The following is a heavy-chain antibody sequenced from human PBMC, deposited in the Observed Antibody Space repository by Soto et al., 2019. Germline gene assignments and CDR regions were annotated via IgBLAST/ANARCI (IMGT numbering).Heavy chain of an antibody. Sequence: GGSLRLSCAASGFTFSSYAMSWVRQAPGKGLEWVSAISGSGGSTYYADSVKGRFTISRDNSKNTLYLQMNSLRAEDTAVYYCARYIPGVRYYGMDVWGQGTMVTVSS. CDR2: ISGSGGST. CDR3: ARYIPGVRYYGMDV. V-gene: IGHV3-23*01. J-gene: IGHJ6*02. D-gene: IGHD2-2*01. CDR1: GFTFSSYA.